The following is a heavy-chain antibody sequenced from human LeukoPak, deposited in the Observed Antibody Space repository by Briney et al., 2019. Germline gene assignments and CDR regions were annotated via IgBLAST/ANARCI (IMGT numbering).Heavy chain of an antibody. CDR2: IWSDGTNK. V-gene: IGHV3-33*06. Sequence: GGSLRLSCAASGFTFTSYGMHWVRQAPGKGLEWVAVIWSDGTNKYYADSVKGRFAISRDDSKNMVYLQMNSLRVEDTAVYHCAKDIERGFDYTNSLDYWGQGTLVTVSS. CDR3: AKDIERGFDYTNSLDY. D-gene: IGHD4-11*01. J-gene: IGHJ4*02. CDR1: GFTFTSYG.